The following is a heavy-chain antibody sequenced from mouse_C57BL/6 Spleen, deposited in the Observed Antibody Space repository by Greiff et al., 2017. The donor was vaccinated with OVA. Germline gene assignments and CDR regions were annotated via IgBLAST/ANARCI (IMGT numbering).Heavy chain of an antibody. Sequence: VQLQQPGAELVRPGTSVKLSCKASGYTFTSYWMHWVKQRPGQGLEWIGVIDPSDSYTNYNQKFKGKATLTVDTSSSTAYMQLSSLTSEDSAVYYCARARSGYVDYWGQGTTLTVSS. D-gene: IGHD3-2*02. J-gene: IGHJ2*01. CDR3: ARARSGYVDY. V-gene: IGHV1-59*01. CDR1: GYTFTSYW. CDR2: IDPSDSYT.